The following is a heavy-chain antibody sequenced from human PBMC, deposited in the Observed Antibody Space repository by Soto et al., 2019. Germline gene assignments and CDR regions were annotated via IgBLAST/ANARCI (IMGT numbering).Heavy chain of an antibody. CDR2: IIPIFGTA. CDR3: ASFRGYCSSTSCYMYYGMDV. CDR1: GGTFSSYA. J-gene: IGHJ6*02. D-gene: IGHD2-2*02. V-gene: IGHV1-69*13. Sequence: ASVKVSCKASGGTFSSYAISWVRQAPGQGLEWMGGIIPIFGTANYAQKFQGRVTITADESTSTAYMELSSLRSEDTAVYYCASFRGYCSSTSCYMYYGMDVWGQGTTVTVSS.